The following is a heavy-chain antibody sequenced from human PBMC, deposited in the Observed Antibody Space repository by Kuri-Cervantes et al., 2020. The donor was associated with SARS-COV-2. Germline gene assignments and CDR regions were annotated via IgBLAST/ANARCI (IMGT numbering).Heavy chain of an antibody. J-gene: IGHJ4*02. CDR3: ARDGVHYYDSSGYYYGPFDY. D-gene: IGHD3-22*01. CDR2: ISYDGSNK. V-gene: IGHV3-30-3*01. CDR1: GFTFSSYA. Sequence: GESLKISCAASGFTFSSYAMHWVRQAPGKGLEWVAVISYDGSNKYYADSVKGRFTISRGNSKNTLYLQMNSLRAEDTAVYYCARDGVHYYDSSGYYYGPFDYWGQGTLVTVSS.